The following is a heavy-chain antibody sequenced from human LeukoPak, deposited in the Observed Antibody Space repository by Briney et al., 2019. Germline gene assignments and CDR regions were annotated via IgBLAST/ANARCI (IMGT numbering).Heavy chain of an antibody. CDR2: ISGSGGST. CDR3: AKDFLGSSNAFDY. CDR1: GFTFSSYA. Sequence: GGSLRLSCAASGFTFSSYAMSWVRQAPGKGLEWVSGISGSGGSTYYADSVKGRFTISRDNSKNTLYLQMNSLRAEDTAVYYCAKDFLGSSNAFDYWGQGTLVTVSS. V-gene: IGHV3-23*01. D-gene: IGHD6-6*01. J-gene: IGHJ4*02.